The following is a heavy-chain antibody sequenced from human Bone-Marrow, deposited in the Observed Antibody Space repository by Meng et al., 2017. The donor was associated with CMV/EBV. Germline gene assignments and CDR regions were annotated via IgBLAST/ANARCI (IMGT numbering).Heavy chain of an antibody. CDR1: GYTFSSYG. Sequence: GGSLRLSWAASGYTFSSYGMHWVRQAPGKGLEWVAFIRYDGSNKYYADSVKGRFTISRDNSKNTLYLQMNSLRAEDTAVYYCAKDSSGRGIITMIVVVKYGMDVWGQGTTVTVSS. CDR3: AKDSSGRGIITMIVVVKYGMDV. CDR2: IRYDGSNK. V-gene: IGHV3-30*02. D-gene: IGHD3-22*01. J-gene: IGHJ6*02.